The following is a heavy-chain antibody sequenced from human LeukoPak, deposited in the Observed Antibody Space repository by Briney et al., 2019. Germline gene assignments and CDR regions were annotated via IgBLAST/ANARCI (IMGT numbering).Heavy chain of an antibody. CDR3: ASSIVVVPAAMPGSPRYYYYGMHV. D-gene: IGHD2-2*01. CDR1: GGSISSGGCY. J-gene: IGHJ6*04. V-gene: IGHV4-31*03. CDR2: IYYSGST. Sequence: SQTLSLTCTVSGGSISSGGCYWSWIRQHPGKGLEWIGYIYYSGSTYYNPSLKSRVTISVDTSKNQFSLKLSSVTAADTAVYYCASSIVVVPAAMPGSPRYYYYGMHVWGKGTTVTVSS.